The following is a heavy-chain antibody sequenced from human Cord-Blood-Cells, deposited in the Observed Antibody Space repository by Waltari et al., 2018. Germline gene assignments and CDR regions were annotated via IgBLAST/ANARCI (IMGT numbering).Heavy chain of an antibody. CDR2: INWNGGST. Sequence: EVQLVGSGGGVVRPGGSLRLSCAASGFPFDDYGISWGRQAPGKGLEWVSGINWNGGSTGYADSVKGRFTISRDNAKNSLYLQMNSLRAEDTALYYCARGLPYYDILTGYYDYWGQGTLVTVSS. D-gene: IGHD3-9*01. CDR3: ARGLPYYDILTGYYDY. J-gene: IGHJ4*02. V-gene: IGHV3-20*04. CDR1: GFPFDDYG.